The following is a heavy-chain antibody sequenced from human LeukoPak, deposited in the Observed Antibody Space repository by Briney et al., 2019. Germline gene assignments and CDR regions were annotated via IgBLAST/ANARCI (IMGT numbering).Heavy chain of an antibody. V-gene: IGHV5-51*01. J-gene: IGHJ4*02. D-gene: IGHD6-13*01. CDR3: ARHVSAAGTKRIDY. CDR1: GYSFTIYW. Sequence: GESLQISCKGSGYSFTIYWIGWVRQMPGKGLEWMGIIYPGDSDTRYNPSFQGQVTISADKSISTAYLQWSSLKASDTAMYYCARHVSAAGTKRIDYWGQGTLVTVSS. CDR2: IYPGDSDT.